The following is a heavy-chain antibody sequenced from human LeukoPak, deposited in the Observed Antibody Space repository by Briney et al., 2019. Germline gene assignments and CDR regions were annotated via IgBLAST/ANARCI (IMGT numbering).Heavy chain of an antibody. D-gene: IGHD6-19*01. CDR2: IYYSGST. J-gene: IGHJ3*02. CDR3: ARRGHSSGPEDAFDI. Sequence: SETLSLTCTVSGGSISISSYYWGWIRQPPGKGLEWIVNIYYSGSTYYNPSLKSRVTISVDTSKNQFSLKLNSVTAADTAVYYCARRGHSSGPEDAFDIWGQGTMVTVSS. V-gene: IGHV4-39*01. CDR1: GGSISISSYY.